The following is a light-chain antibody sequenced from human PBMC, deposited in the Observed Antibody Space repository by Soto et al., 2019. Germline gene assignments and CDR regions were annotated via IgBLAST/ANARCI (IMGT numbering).Light chain of an antibody. CDR1: SSDVGGYDH. J-gene: IGLJ2*01. Sequence: QSALTQPASVSGSPGQSITISCTGTSSDVGGYDHVSWYQQHPGKAPKLIIYDVSNRPSGVSNRFSGSKSGNTASLTISGLQAEDEADYYCSSYTRTSTVVFGGGTKLTVL. CDR2: DVS. CDR3: SSYTRTSTVV. V-gene: IGLV2-14*03.